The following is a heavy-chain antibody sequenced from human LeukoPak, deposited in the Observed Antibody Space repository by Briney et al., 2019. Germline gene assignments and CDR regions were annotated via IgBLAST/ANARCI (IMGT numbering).Heavy chain of an antibody. V-gene: IGHV1-69*13. CDR3: ARAGAGYGGNSMEAFDI. J-gene: IGHJ3*02. CDR2: IIPIFGTA. CDR1: GGTFSSYA. D-gene: IGHD4-23*01. Sequence: ASVKVSCKASGGTFSSYAISWVRQAPGQGLEWMGGIIPIFGTANYAQKFQGRVTITADESTSTAYMELSSLRSEDTAVYYCARAGAGYGGNSMEAFDIWGQGTMVTVSS.